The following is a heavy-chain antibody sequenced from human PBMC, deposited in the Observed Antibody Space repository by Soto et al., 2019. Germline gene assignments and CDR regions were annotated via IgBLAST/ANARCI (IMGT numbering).Heavy chain of an antibody. CDR2: ISSDGSKK. D-gene: IGHD2-15*01. CDR1: GFTFSNNG. CDR3: AMDLYGGSSRFDY. Sequence: QVQLVESGGGVVQPGRSLRLSCVASGFTFSNNGIHWVRQAPGKGLERVAVISSDGSKKYYADSVKGRFTISRDNSKNTLYLQMNSLRAEDPAVYYCAMDLYGGSSRFDYWGQGTLVTVSS. V-gene: IGHV3-30*03. J-gene: IGHJ4*02.